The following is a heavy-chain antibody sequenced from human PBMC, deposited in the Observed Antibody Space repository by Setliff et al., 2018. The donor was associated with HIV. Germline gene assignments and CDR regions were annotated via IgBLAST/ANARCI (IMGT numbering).Heavy chain of an antibody. J-gene: IGHJ6*02. CDR2: VNPNSGGA. Sequence: ASVKVSCKASGYTFTGPYLHWVRQAPGQGLEWLGWVNPNSGGAIYAQNFQGRVTMTRDTSINAAYMELRGLRSDYTAVYYCARNFGLSPSGKYYYYYGMDIWGQGTTVTVSS. CDR1: GYTFTGPY. V-gene: IGHV1-2*02. CDR3: ARNFGLSPSGKYYYYYGMDI. D-gene: IGHD3-10*01.